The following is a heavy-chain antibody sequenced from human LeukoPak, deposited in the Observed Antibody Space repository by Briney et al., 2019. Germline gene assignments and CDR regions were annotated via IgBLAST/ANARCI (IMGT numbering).Heavy chain of an antibody. J-gene: IGHJ4*02. CDR2: ISGSGANT. CDR1: GFTFSSYA. V-gene: IGHV3-23*01. CDR3: ARGGGGDYGHFDY. Sequence: TGGSLRLSCAASGFTFSSYAMSWVRQAPGKGLEWVSGISGSGANTHYADSVKGRFTISRDNSKNTLYLQMNSLRAEDTAVYYCARGGGGDYGHFDYWGQGTLLTVSS. D-gene: IGHD4-17*01.